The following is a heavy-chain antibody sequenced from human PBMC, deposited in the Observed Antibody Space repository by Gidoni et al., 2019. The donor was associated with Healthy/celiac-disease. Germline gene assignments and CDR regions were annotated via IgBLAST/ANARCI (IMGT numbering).Heavy chain of an antibody. CDR3: ARDTWYSSGWYSRYGMDV. J-gene: IGHJ6*02. Sequence: VQLVESGGGVVQPGRSLSLSCAASGFTFSSYGMNWVRQAPGKGLEWVAVRWYDVSNKYYADSVKGRFTIARDNSKNSLYLQMNSLRAEDTAVYYCARDTWYSSGWYSRYGMDVWGQGTTVTVSS. V-gene: IGHV3-33*01. CDR2: RWYDVSNK. D-gene: IGHD6-19*01. CDR1: GFTFSSYG.